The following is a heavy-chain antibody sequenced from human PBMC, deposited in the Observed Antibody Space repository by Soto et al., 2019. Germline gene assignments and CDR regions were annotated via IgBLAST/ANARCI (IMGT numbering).Heavy chain of an antibody. CDR3: ARDLFEELLGPFDY. CDR1: GGTFNSYA. V-gene: IGHV1-69*13. Sequence: ASVKVSCKASGGTFNSYAISWVRQAPGQGLEWMGGIIPIFGTANYAQKFQGRVTITADESTSTAYMELSSLRSEDTAVYYCARDLFEELLGPFDYWGQGTLVTVSS. CDR2: IIPIFGTA. D-gene: IGHD1-26*01. J-gene: IGHJ4*02.